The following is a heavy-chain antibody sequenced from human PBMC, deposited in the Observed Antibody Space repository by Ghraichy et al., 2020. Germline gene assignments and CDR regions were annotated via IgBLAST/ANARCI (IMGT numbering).Heavy chain of an antibody. J-gene: IGHJ4*02. CDR2: INGDGSNT. V-gene: IGHV3-74*01. D-gene: IGHD5-18*01. CDR3: ARGGAYSYGAFDS. CDR1: GFTFSRYW. Sequence: GGSLRLSCAASGFTFSRYWMHWVRQAPGKGLVWVSRINGDGSNTSYADSVKGRFTISRDNAKNTLSLQINSLRAEDTAVYYCARGGAYSYGAFDSWGQGTLVTVSS.